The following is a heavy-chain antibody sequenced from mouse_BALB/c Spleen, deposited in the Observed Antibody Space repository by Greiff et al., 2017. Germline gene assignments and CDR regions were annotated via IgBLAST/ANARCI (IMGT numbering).Heavy chain of an antibody. J-gene: IGHJ3*01. Sequence: VQLQQSGTVLVRPGASVKMSCKASGYSFTSYWMHWVKQRPGQGLEWIGAIYPGNSDTSYNQKFKGKATVTAVTSASTAYMKLSSLTNEDSAVYYWARWDYDTWFAYWGQGTLVTVSA. D-gene: IGHD2-4*01. CDR2: IYPGNSDT. CDR3: ARWDYDTWFAY. V-gene: IGHV1-5*01. CDR1: GYSFTSYW.